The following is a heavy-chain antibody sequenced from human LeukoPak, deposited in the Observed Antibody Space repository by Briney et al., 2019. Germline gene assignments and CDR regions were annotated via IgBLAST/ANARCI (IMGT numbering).Heavy chain of an antibody. D-gene: IGHD3-22*01. J-gene: IGHJ4*02. CDR2: TYYRSQWYI. CDR3: ARGSGYYDTGPFSFVDN. CDR1: GDSVSSDSAA. Sequence: SQTLSLTCAISGDSVSSDSAAWNWIRQSPSRGLEWLGRTYYRSQWYIDYAVSVKTRITINPDPSRNQFSLELKSVTPEDTGVYYCARGSGYYDTGPFSFVDNWGQGTLVTVSS. V-gene: IGHV6-1*01.